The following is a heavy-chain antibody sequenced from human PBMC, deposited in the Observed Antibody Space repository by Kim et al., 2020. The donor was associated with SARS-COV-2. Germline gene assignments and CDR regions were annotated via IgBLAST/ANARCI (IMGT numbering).Heavy chain of an antibody. J-gene: IGHJ4*02. CDR2: IKLPADST. V-gene: IGHV3-23*01. CDR3: VKGAWLDY. D-gene: IGHD5-12*01. CDR1: GFSFGTFD. Sequence: GGSLRLSCVASGFSFGTFDMSWVRQAPGKGLKWVSVIKLPADSTYYAESVKGRFTVSRDSARNTLYLQMNSLRADDTAVYYCVKGAWLDYWGPGTLVTVSS.